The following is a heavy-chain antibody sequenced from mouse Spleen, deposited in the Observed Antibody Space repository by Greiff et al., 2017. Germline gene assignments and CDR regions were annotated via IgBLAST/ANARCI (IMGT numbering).Heavy chain of an antibody. CDR3: ARPRYYRYDGLDY. CDR2: ISRGSSTI. Sequence: EVQRVESGGGLVKPGGSLKLSCAASGFTFSDYGMHWVRQAPEKGLEWVAYISRGSSTIYYADTVKGRFTISRDNAKNTLFLQMTSLRSEETAMYYCARPRYYRYDGLDYWGQGTTLTVSS. CDR1: GFTFSDYG. J-gene: IGHJ2*01. D-gene: IGHD2-14*01. V-gene: IGHV5-17*01.